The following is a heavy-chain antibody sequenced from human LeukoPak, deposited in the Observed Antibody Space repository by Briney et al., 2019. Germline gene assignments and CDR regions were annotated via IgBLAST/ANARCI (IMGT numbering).Heavy chain of an antibody. CDR1: GYSISSGYY. CDR3: ARVRLWFGDHLDDY. J-gene: IGHJ4*02. CDR2: IYHGGST. D-gene: IGHD3-10*01. V-gene: IGHV4-38-2*02. Sequence: TASETLSLTCTVSGYSISSGYYWGWIRQPPGKGLEWIGSIYHGGSTYYNPSLKSRITMSVDTSKNQFSLKLTSVTAADTAVYYCARVRLWFGDHLDDYWGQGTLVTVSS.